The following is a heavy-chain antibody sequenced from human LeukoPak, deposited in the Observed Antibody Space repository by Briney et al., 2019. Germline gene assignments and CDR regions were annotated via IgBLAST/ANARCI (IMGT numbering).Heavy chain of an antibody. D-gene: IGHD2-21*02. CDR1: GFSFSGSW. CDR3: ARVRWDAAVVTGLDY. CDR2: INQDGSAK. J-gene: IGHJ4*02. V-gene: IGHV3-7*01. Sequence: GSLTLSCAASGFSFSGSWMTWVRQAPGKGLEFVANINQDGSAKYYVDSVKGRFTISRDNAKNSLYLQMNSLRVEDTSLYYCARVRWDAAVVTGLDYWGQGTLVTVSS.